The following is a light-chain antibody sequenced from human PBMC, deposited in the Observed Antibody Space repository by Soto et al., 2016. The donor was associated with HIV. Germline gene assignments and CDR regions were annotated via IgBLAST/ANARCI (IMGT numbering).Light chain of an antibody. J-gene: IGKJ4*01. CDR1: QGISSY. V-gene: IGKV1-8*01. Sequence: AIRMTQSPSSLSASTGDRVTITCRASQGISSYLAWYQQKPGKAPKLLIYAASTLQSGVPSRFSGSGSGTEFTLTISSLQPEDSATYYCQQYNSYPLTFGGGTKVEIK. CDR3: QQYNSYPLT. CDR2: AAS.